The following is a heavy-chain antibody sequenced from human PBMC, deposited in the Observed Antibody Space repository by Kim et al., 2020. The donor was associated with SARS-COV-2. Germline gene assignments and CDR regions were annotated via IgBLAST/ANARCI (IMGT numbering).Heavy chain of an antibody. Sequence: SETLSLTCAVYGGSFSGYYWSWIRQPPGKGLEWIGEINHSGSTNYNPSLKSRVTISVDTSKNQFSLKLSSVTAADTAVYYCARRGRPYYDFWSPYYFDYWGQGTLVTVSS. J-gene: IGHJ4*02. CDR1: GGSFSGYY. CDR3: ARRGRPYYDFWSPYYFDY. CDR2: INHSGST. V-gene: IGHV4-34*01. D-gene: IGHD3-3*01.